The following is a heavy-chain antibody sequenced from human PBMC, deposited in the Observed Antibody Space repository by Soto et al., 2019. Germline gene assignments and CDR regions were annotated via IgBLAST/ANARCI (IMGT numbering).Heavy chain of an antibody. D-gene: IGHD1-1*01. CDR2: ISGSGGST. J-gene: IGHJ6*03. CDR1: GFTFSSYA. CDR3: AKFDRGTTGHSPNYYYYYMDV. Sequence: GGSLRLSCAASGFTFSSYAMSWVRQAPGKGLEWVSAISGSGGSTYYADSVKGRFTISRDNSKNTLYLQMNSLRAEDTAVYYCAKFDRGTTGHSPNYYYYYMDVWGKGTTVTVSS. V-gene: IGHV3-23*01.